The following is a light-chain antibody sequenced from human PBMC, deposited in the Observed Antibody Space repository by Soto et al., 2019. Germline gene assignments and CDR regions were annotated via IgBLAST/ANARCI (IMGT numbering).Light chain of an antibody. V-gene: IGKV3-20*01. CDR1: QSVTSSY. CDR2: GAS. CDR3: QQYGRSPPMYT. J-gene: IGKJ2*01. Sequence: EIVLTQSPGTLYLSPGERATLSCRASQSVTSSYLAWYQQKPGQAPRLLIYGASSRATDIPDRFSGSGSGADFTLTISRLEPEDFALYYCQQYGRSPPMYTFGQGTKLEIK.